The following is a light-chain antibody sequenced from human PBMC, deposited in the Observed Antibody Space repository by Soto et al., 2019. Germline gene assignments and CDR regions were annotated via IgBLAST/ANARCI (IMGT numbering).Light chain of an antibody. J-gene: IGKJ1*01. Sequence: EIVMTEXPATXSXXXXXXAXXPXRASQSVSSNLAWYQQKPGQAPRLLIYGASTRATGVPARFSGSGSGTEFTLTISSLQSEDIAVYSCQHYNNWPWTFGQGTKVAI. CDR3: QHYNNWPWT. CDR1: QSVSSN. CDR2: GAS. V-gene: IGKV3-15*01.